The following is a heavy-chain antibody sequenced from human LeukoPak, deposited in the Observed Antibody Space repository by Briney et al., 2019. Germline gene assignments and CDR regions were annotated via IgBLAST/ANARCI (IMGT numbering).Heavy chain of an antibody. Sequence: GGSLRLSCAASGFTFDSYSMNWVRQAPGKGLEWIAYISSNSRTIYYADSVKGRFTISRDNAENSLYVQMSSLRAEDTAVYFCARDLHHYGSGSFDFWGQGTLVTVSS. CDR1: GFTFDSYS. D-gene: IGHD3-10*01. V-gene: IGHV3-48*04. CDR2: ISSNSRTI. CDR3: ARDLHHYGSGSFDF. J-gene: IGHJ4*02.